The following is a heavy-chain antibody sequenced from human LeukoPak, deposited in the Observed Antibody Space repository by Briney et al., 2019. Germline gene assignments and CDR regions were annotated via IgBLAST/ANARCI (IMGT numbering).Heavy chain of an antibody. Sequence: GGSLRLSCAASGFTFNKYDMTWARQAPGKGLEWVSTITGRSDKTYYTDSVKGRFVTSRDNSKDTLYLRMNSLRAEDTALYYCAKGGWLDDLGQGALVTVSS. CDR3: AKGGWLDD. V-gene: IGHV3-23*01. J-gene: IGHJ4*02. D-gene: IGHD6-19*01. CDR1: GFTFNKYD. CDR2: ITGRSDKT.